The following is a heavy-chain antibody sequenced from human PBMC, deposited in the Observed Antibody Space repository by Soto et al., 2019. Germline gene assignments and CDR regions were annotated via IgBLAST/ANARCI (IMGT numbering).Heavy chain of an antibody. V-gene: IGHV3-30-3*01. Sequence: QVQLVESGGGVVQPGRSLRLSCTASGFTFSNYGMHWVRQAPGKGLKWVAVISYDGSNKYYADSVKGRFTISRDNSKNTLYVQMNSLRAEDTAVYYCARGRDYLGGGFDYWGQGTLVTVSS. D-gene: IGHD3-16*01. CDR1: GFTFSNYG. CDR3: ARGRDYLGGGFDY. J-gene: IGHJ4*02. CDR2: ISYDGSNK.